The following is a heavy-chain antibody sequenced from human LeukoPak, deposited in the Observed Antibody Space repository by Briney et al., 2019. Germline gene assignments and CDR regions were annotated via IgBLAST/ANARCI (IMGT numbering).Heavy chain of an antibody. D-gene: IGHD6-19*01. CDR3: ARGLAVAGAFDI. CDR2: IRQDGSEK. V-gene: IGHV3-7*05. J-gene: IGHJ3*02. Sequence: GGSLRLSCAASGFTFSSYWMSWVRKAPGKGLEWVANIRQDGSEKYCVDSVKGRFTISRDNTKNSLYLQMNSLRAEDTAVYYCARGLAVAGAFDIWGQGTMVTVSS. CDR1: GFTFSSYW.